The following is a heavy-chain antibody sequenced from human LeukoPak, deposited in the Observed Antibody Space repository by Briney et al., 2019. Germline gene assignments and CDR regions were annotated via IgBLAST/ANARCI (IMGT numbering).Heavy chain of an antibody. J-gene: IGHJ6*03. CDR2: IYSGGST. CDR3: ARGWRGSSSPGMGYYYYYMDV. Sequence: PGGSLRLSCAASRVTFNSFVMSWVRQAPGKGLEWVSVIYSGGSTYYADSVKGRFTISRDNSKNTLYLQMNSLRAEDTAVYYCARGWRGSSSPGMGYYYYYMDVWGKGTTVTVSS. D-gene: IGHD1-26*01. CDR1: RVTFNSFV. V-gene: IGHV3-53*01.